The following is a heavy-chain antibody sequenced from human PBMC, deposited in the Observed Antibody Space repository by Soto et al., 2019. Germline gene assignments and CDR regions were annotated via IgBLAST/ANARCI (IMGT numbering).Heavy chain of an antibody. Sequence: SLRLSCAASGFTFSSYSMNWVRQAPGKGLEWVSSISSSSSYIYYADSVKGRFTISRDNAKNSLYLQMNSLRAEDTAVYYCARGWVNYYYGMDVWANGTAVTDSS. D-gene: IGHD3-22*01. J-gene: IGHJ6*04. V-gene: IGHV3-21*01. CDR3: ARGWVNYYYGMDV. CDR2: ISSSSSYI. CDR1: GFTFSSYS.